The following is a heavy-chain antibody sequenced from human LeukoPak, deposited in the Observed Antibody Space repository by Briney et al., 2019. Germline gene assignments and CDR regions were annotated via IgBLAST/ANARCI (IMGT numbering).Heavy chain of an antibody. Sequence: GRSLRLSCAASGFTFSSYGMHWVRQAPGKGLGWVAVIWYDGSNKYYADSVKGRFTISRDNSKNTLYLQMNSLRAEDTAVYYCARGFPGSSPDYWGQGTLVTVSS. J-gene: IGHJ4*02. CDR3: ARGFPGSSPDY. V-gene: IGHV3-33*01. CDR1: GFTFSSYG. CDR2: IWYDGSNK. D-gene: IGHD3-10*01.